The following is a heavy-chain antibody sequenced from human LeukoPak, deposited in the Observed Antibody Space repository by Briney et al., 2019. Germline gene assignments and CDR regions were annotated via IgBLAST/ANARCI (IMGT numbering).Heavy chain of an antibody. CDR3: ARDLGSTIIVGGDAFDL. D-gene: IGHD3-22*01. Sequence: GASVKVSCKASGYTFSDYYLHWVRQAPGQGLEWMGWMKPNSGGTNYAQKFQGRITMTGDTSKGYLELSRLRSDDTAVYYCARDLGSTIIVGGDAFDLWGQGTMVTVSS. CDR2: MKPNSGGT. CDR1: GYTFSDYY. V-gene: IGHV1-2*02. J-gene: IGHJ3*01.